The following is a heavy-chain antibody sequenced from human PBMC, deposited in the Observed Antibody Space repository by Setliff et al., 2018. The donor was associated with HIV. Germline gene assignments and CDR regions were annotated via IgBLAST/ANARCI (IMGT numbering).Heavy chain of an antibody. V-gene: IGHV3-48*04. CDR3: VRDTTSGWMLTS. CDR1: GFSFSSFG. Sequence: GGSLRLSCAASGFSFSSFGMNWVRQAPGKGLEWISYISLDTRPIYYADSVRGRFTVSRDNAGASLFLQMNSLRAEDAAIYYCVRDTTSGWMLTSWGQGTLVTVSS. D-gene: IGHD6-25*01. J-gene: IGHJ4*02. CDR2: ISLDTRPI.